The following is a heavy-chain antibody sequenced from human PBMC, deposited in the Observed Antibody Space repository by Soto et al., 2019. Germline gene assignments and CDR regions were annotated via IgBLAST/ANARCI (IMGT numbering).Heavy chain of an antibody. CDR2: IKSDGSGT. J-gene: IGHJ4*02. V-gene: IGHV3-74*01. CDR1: GFTFSSYW. CDR3: ARGDGDYYDGNGYLGRH. D-gene: IGHD3-22*01. Sequence: EVPLVESGGGLVQPGGSLRLSCAASGFTFSSYWMHWVRQAPGKGLVWVSRIKSDGSGTYYADSVKGRLTISRDNAKNTLYLQMNSLRAEETAVYYCARGDGDYYDGNGYLGRHWGQGTLVTVSS.